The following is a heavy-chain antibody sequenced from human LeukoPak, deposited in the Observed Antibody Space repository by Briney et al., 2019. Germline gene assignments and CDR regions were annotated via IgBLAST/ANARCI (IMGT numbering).Heavy chain of an antibody. V-gene: IGHV4-61*02. Sequence: PSETLSLTCTVSGGSISSGSYYWSWIRQPAGKGLEWIGRIYTSGSTNYNPSLKSRVTISVDTSKNQFSLKLSSVTAADTAVYYCARGYSYGNWFDPWGQGTLVTVSS. D-gene: IGHD5-18*01. CDR2: IYTSGST. CDR1: GGSISSGSYY. CDR3: ARGYSYGNWFDP. J-gene: IGHJ5*02.